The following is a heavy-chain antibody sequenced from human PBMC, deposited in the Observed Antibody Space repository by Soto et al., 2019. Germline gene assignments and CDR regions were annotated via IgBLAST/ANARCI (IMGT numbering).Heavy chain of an antibody. CDR1: GDSISRIDYY. V-gene: IGHV4-31*03. CDR3: AREGGSYDSGGYLIRGAFDI. CDR2: IYFRGNT. J-gene: IGHJ3*02. D-gene: IGHD3-22*01. Sequence: TLSLTCSVSGDSISRIDYYWTWIRQHPEKGLEWIGNIYFRGNTYYSPSLESRLTISVDTSKNQFSLKLTSVTAADTAVYYCAREGGSYDSGGYLIRGAFDIWGHGTMVTVSS.